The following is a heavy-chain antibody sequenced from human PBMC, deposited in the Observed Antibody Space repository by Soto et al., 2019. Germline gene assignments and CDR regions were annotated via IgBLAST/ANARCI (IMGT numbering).Heavy chain of an antibody. D-gene: IGHD1-26*01. CDR3: ARDTNRENSFDI. Sequence: SETMSLTCTVSGGSISSVGYYWSWISQHPGKGLEWIGYIYYSGSTYYNPSLKSRVTISVDTSKNQFSLKLSSVTAADTAVYYCARDTNRENSFDIWGQGTMVTVSS. V-gene: IGHV4-31*03. CDR2: IYYSGST. J-gene: IGHJ3*02. CDR1: GGSISSVGYY.